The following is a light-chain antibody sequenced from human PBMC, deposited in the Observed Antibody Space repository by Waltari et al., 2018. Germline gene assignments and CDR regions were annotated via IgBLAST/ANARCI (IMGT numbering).Light chain of an antibody. V-gene: IGKV3-20*01. CDR1: QTVSSNY. Sequence: EIVLTQSPGTLSLSPGERATLSCRATQTVSSNYLAWYQQKPGQAPRLVIHGASTRATGIPDRFTGSGSGTDFTLTISRLEPEDFVVYYCQQYGSSPYTFGQGTRLEIK. J-gene: IGKJ2*01. CDR2: GAS. CDR3: QQYGSSPYT.